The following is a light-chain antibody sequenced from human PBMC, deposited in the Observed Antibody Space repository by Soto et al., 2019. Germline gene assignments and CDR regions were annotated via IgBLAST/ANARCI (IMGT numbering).Light chain of an antibody. V-gene: IGLV2-14*01. CDR2: EVS. CDR3: SSYTSSSTLEV. CDR1: SSDVGGYNY. Sequence: QSALTQPASVSGSPGQSITISCTGTSSDVGGYNYVSWYQQHPGKAPKLMIYEVSNRPSGLSNRFSGSKSGNTVSLTISGLQAEDEADYYCSSYTSSSTLEVFGGGTKLTVL. J-gene: IGLJ3*02.